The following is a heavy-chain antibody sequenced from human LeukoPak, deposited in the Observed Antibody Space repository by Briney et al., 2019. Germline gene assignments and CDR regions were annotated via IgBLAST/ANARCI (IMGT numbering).Heavy chain of an antibody. Sequence: GGSLRLSCAASGFTFSSYWMHWVRQAPGKGLVWVSRINTDGSSTSYADSVKGRFTISRDNAKNTLYLQMNSLRAEDTAVYYCARVLMTTVNWFDPWGQGTLVTVSS. V-gene: IGHV3-74*01. CDR2: INTDGSST. J-gene: IGHJ5*02. CDR3: ARVLMTTVNWFDP. CDR1: GFTFSSYW. D-gene: IGHD4-11*01.